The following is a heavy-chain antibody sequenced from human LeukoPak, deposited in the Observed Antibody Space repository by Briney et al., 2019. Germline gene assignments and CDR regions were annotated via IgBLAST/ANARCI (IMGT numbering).Heavy chain of an antibody. V-gene: IGHV1-2*02. CDR3: ARGRRGRIAVAGTYFDY. CDR2: INPNSGGT. D-gene: IGHD6-19*01. CDR1: GYTFTGYY. J-gene: IGHJ4*02. Sequence: ASVKVSCKASGYTFTGYYMHWVRQAPGQGLEWMGGINPNSGGTNYAQKFQGRVTMTRDTSISTAYMELSRLRSDDTAVYYCARGRRGRIAVAGTYFDYWGQGTLVTVSS.